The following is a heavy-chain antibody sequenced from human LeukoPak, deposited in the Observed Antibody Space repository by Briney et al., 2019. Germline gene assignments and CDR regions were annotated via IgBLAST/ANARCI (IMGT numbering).Heavy chain of an antibody. CDR1: SGFFSVYY. CDR2: INHSGST. D-gene: IGHD2-15*01. J-gene: IGHJ4*02. V-gene: IGHV4-34*01. Sequence: SETVSLICAVYSGFFSVYYGSWIRHSPGKRLEWIGEINHSGSTNYNPSLKRRVTISLDTSKNQFSLKLRSVTAADTAVYFCARRAFPTSCSLWGQGTLLTVSS. CDR3: ARRAFPTSCSL.